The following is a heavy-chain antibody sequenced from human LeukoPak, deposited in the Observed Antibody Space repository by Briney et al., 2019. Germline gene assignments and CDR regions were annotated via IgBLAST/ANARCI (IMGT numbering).Heavy chain of an antibody. V-gene: IGHV3-30-3*01. Sequence: GRSLRLSCAASGFTFSSYAMHWVRQAPGKGLEWVAVISYDGSNKYYADSVKGRFTISRDNSKNTLYLQMNSLRAEDTAVYYCARVRYCTNGVCYLNYFDYWAREPWSPSPQ. J-gene: IGHJ4*02. CDR1: GFTFSSYA. CDR2: ISYDGSNK. CDR3: ARVRYCTNGVCYLNYFDY. D-gene: IGHD2-8*01.